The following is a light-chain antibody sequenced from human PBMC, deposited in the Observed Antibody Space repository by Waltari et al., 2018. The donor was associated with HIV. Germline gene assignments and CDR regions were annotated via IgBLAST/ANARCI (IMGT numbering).Light chain of an antibody. J-gene: IGKJ1*01. CDR2: AAS. CDR1: QSISEY. CDR3: QQSYSTPRT. V-gene: IGKV1-39*01. Sequence: DIQMTQSPSSLSASVGDRVTITCRASQSISEYLNWYQHKPGKAPELLIFAASSLQSGVPSRFSGSGSGTDFTLTISSLQPEDFATYYCQQSYSTPRTFGQGTTVEIK.